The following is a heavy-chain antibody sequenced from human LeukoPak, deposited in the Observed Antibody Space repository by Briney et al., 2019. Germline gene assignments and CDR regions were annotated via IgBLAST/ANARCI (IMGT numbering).Heavy chain of an antibody. CDR1: GGSFSGYY. CDR2: INHSGST. D-gene: IGHD3-10*01. J-gene: IGHJ6*04. CDR3: ARGRITMVRRVSRIYGMDV. V-gene: IGHV4-34*01. Sequence: KPSETLSLTCAVYGGSFSGYYWSWTRQPPGKGLEWIGEINHSGSTNYNPSLKSRVTISVDTSKNKFSLKLSSVTAADTAVYYCARGRITMVRRVSRIYGMDVWGKGTTVTVSS.